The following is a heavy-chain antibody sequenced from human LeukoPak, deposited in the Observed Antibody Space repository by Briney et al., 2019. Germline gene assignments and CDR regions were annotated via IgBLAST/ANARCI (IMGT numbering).Heavy chain of an antibody. CDR2: ITSGGNT. CDR1: GFTFSTYG. Sequence: QPGRSLGLSCAASGFTFSTYGMHWVRQAPGKGLEWVSTITSGGNTFYADSVKGRFTISRDNSKNTLNLQMNTLRAEDTAVYYCARETQLVYWGQGTLVTVSS. CDR3: ARETQLVY. J-gene: IGHJ4*02. V-gene: IGHV3-23*01.